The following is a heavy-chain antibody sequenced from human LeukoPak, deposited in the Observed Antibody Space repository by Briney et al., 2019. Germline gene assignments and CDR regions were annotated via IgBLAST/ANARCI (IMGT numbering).Heavy chain of an antibody. D-gene: IGHD2-2*01. J-gene: IGHJ5*02. V-gene: IGHV3-21*01. Sequence: GGSLRLSCAASGFTFSSYNMNWVRQAPGKGLEWVSSISSSSSYIYYADSLKGRFTISRDNAKDSLYLQMNSLRAEDTAVYYCARSLGSCSTTTCYDNWFDPWGQGTLVTVSS. CDR3: ARSLGSCSTTTCYDNWFDP. CDR2: ISSSSSYI. CDR1: GFTFSSYN.